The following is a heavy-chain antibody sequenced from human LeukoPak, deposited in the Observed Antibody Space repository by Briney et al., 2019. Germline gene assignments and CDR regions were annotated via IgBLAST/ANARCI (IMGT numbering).Heavy chain of an antibody. D-gene: IGHD2-2*01. Sequence: SETLSLTCTVSGYSISSGYYWGWVRQAPGKGLEWIGSIYNSGSTYYNPSLKSRVTISVDMSKNQFSLKLSSVTAADTAVYYCARATVPAAMSSYYYYMDVWGKGTTVTISS. CDR2: IYNSGST. CDR3: ARATVPAAMSSYYYYMDV. J-gene: IGHJ6*03. CDR1: GYSISSGYY. V-gene: IGHV4-38-2*02.